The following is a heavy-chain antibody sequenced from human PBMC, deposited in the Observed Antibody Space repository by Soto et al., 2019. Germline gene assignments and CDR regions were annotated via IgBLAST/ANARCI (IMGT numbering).Heavy chain of an antibody. CDR1: GFIFDSYD. CDR2: ISGSGAGT. V-gene: IGHV3-23*01. CDR3: VRHEKLTTVTSNVGYYYGLDV. D-gene: IGHD4-17*01. Sequence: EVQLLESGGGLVQPGGSLRLSFTVSGFIFDSYDMRWVRQAPGKGLAWVSVISGSGAGTVYADSVRGRVTISRDNSTNTLYLHMNRLIPEDAALYYCVRHEKLTTVTSNVGYYYGLDVWGQGTTVTVSS. J-gene: IGHJ6*02.